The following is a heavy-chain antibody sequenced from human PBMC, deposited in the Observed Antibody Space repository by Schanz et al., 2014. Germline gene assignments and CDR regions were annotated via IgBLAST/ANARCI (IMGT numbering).Heavy chain of an antibody. CDR2: FIVDSGNT. J-gene: IGHJ4*01. CDR3: AREQIMAAAGLVDY. Sequence: EVQLVESGGGLVQPGGSLRLSCAASGFTFSNYAMSWVRQAPGKGLEWVSGFIVDSGNTYYAGSVKGRFTISRDNAKNSLYLQMNSLRAEDTAVYYCAREQIMAAAGLVDYWGHGTLVTVSS. D-gene: IGHD6-13*01. CDR1: GFTFSNYA. V-gene: IGHV3-23*04.